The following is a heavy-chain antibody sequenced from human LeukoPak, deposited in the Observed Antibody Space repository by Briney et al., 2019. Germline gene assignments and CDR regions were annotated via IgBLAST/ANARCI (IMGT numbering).Heavy chain of an antibody. J-gene: IGHJ4*02. D-gene: IGHD6-19*01. CDR1: GVTFTSNY. CDR3: ARGSSGPDY. Sequence: GGSLRLSCAASGVTFTSNYRNWVRQAPGKGLEWVAVIYTGGTTYYADSVKGRFTISRDKSKNPLHLQMNTLTADDTAVYYCARGSSGPDYWGQGTLVTVSS. CDR2: IYTGGTT. V-gene: IGHV3-53*01.